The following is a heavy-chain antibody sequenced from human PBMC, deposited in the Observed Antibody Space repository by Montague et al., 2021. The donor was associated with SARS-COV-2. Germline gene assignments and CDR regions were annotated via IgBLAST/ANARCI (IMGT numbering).Heavy chain of an antibody. Sequence: SETLSLTCTVSGGSISSYYWSWIRQPPGKGLEWIGYIYYSGSTNYNPSLKSRVTISVDTSKNQFSLKLSSATAADTAVYYCARVFPRWLTFDPFSDYWGRVNLVNVSS. CDR2: IYYSGST. D-gene: IGHD5-24*01. V-gene: IGHV4-59*01. CDR1: GGSISSYY. CDR3: ARVFPRWLTFDPFSDY. J-gene: IGHJ4*02.